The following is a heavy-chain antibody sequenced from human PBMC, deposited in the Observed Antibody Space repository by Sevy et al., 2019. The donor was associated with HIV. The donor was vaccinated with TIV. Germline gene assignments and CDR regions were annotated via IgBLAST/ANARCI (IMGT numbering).Heavy chain of an antibody. CDR3: AREGFTSSSFGWFDP. J-gene: IGHJ5*02. V-gene: IGHV4-59*13. D-gene: IGHD6-13*01. CDR1: GGSISYYY. CDR2: IYDSGRT. Sequence: SETLSLTCTVSGGSISYYYWTWIRQPPGKGREWIGYIYDSGRTNYNPSLKSRVTISVDTSKNQFSLKLSSVTAADTAVYYCAREGFTSSSFGWFDPWGQGTLVTVSS.